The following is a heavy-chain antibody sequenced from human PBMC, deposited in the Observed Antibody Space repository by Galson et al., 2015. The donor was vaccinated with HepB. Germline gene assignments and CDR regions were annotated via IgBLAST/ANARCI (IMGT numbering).Heavy chain of an antibody. CDR2: IKQDGSEK. J-gene: IGHJ4*02. V-gene: IGHV3-7*03. CDR1: GFTFSSYR. Sequence: SLRLSCAASGFTFSSYRMSWVRQAPGKGLEWVANIKQDGSEKYYVDSVKGRFTISRDNAKNSLYLQMNSLRAEDTAVYYCARWGGYRSSSFDYWGQGTLIIVSS. CDR3: ARWGGYRSSSFDY. D-gene: IGHD6-13*01.